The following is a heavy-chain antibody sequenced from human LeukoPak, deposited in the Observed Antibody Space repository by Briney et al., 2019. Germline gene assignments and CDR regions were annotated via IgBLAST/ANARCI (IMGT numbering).Heavy chain of an antibody. CDR2: TSYNGNT. CDR1: GYTFSNYG. D-gene: IGHD6-19*01. Sequence: AAVIVSCKASGYTFSNYGISWVRQVPVLGLEWMGWTSYNGNTNYAQKFQDRVTMTTDTSTTTAYMELRSLESDDTAVYYCARHSGSGWQALGYWGQGTLVTVPS. CDR3: ARHSGSGWQALGY. J-gene: IGHJ4*02. V-gene: IGHV1-18*04.